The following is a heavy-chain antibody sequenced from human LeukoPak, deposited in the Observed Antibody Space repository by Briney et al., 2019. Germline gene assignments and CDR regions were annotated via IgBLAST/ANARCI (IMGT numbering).Heavy chain of an antibody. D-gene: IGHD4-23*01. J-gene: IGHJ4*02. CDR2: IWYDGSNK. V-gene: IGHV3-33*01. Sequence: GGSLRISCAASGFTFGNYGMHWVRQAPGKGLEWVALIWYDGSNKYYKDSVKGRLTISRDNSKDTRFLQMNSLRAEDTAVYYCAREGPRGNSQFDYWGQGTLVTVSS. CDR3: AREGPRGNSQFDY. CDR1: GFTFGNYG.